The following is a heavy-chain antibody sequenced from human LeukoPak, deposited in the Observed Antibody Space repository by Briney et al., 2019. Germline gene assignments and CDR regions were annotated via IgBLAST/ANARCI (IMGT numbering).Heavy chain of an antibody. CDR1: GGSFSGYY. V-gene: IGHV4-34*01. Sequence: PSETLSLTCAVYGGSFSGYYWSWIRQPPGKGLEWIGEINHSGSTNYSPSLKSRVTISVDTSKNQFSLKLSSVTAADTAVYYCARGWMEIRAFDIWGQGTMVTVSS. CDR2: INHSGST. CDR3: ARGWMEIRAFDI. D-gene: IGHD2-2*03. J-gene: IGHJ3*02.